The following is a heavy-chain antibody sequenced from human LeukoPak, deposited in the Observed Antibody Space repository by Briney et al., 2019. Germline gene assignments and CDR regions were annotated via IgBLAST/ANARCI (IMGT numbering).Heavy chain of an antibody. CDR2: ISSSSIYI. Sequence: PGGSLRLSCAASGFTFSSHSMNWVRQAPGKGLEWVSSISSSSIYIYYADSVKGRFSVSRDNAKNSLYLQMNSLRAEDTAVCYCATRIVPAAMPDYWGQGTLVTVSS. CDR3: ATRIVPAAMPDY. V-gene: IGHV3-21*01. J-gene: IGHJ4*02. D-gene: IGHD2-2*01. CDR1: GFTFSSHS.